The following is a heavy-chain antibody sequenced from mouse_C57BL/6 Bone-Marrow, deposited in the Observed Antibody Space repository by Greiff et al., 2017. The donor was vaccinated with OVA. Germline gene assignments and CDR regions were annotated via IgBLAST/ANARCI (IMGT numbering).Heavy chain of an antibody. CDR2: INPNNGGT. CDR3: ARGGYWY. Sequence: EVQLQQSGPELVKPGASVKISCKASGYTFTDYYMNWVKQSHGKSLEWIGDINPNNGGTSYNQKFKGKATFTVDKSSSTAYMELRSLTSEDSAVYYCARGGYWYWGQGTTFTVSS. CDR1: GYTFTDYY. J-gene: IGHJ2*01. V-gene: IGHV1-26*01. D-gene: IGHD2-3*01.